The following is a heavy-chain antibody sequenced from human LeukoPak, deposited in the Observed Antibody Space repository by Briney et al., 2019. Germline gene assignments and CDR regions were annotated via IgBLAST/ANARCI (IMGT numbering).Heavy chain of an antibody. J-gene: IGHJ5*02. CDR3: ARGRRGYSYGLWFDP. V-gene: IGHV3-7*01. Sequence: PGGSLRLSCAASGFTFSSYWMSWVRQAPGKGLEWVANIKQDGSEKYYVDSVKGRFTISRDNAKNSLYLQMNSLRAEDTAVYYCARGRRGYSYGLWFDPWGQGTLVTVSS. D-gene: IGHD5-18*01. CDR1: GFTFSSYW. CDR2: IKQDGSEK.